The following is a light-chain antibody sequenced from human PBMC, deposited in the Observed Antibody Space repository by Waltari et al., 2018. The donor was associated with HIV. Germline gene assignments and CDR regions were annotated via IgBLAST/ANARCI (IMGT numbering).Light chain of an antibody. CDR2: DLI. J-gene: IGLJ1*01. CDR3: CSSAGKYTFV. Sequence: QSALTQSRSVSGSPGQSITISCTGTTNDVGAYNYVHWYQQHPGRAPKLLIFDLIKRPSGVPDRFSGSKSGNTASLTISGLQAEDEADYYCCSSAGKYTFVFGTGTKVTVL. CDR1: TNDVGAYNY. V-gene: IGLV2-11*01.